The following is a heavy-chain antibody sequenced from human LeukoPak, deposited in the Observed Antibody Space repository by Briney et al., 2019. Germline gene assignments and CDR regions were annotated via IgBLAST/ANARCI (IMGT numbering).Heavy chain of an antibody. CDR3: AELGITMIGGV. CDR2: ISSSGSTI. V-gene: IGHV3-48*03. J-gene: IGHJ6*04. D-gene: IGHD3-10*02. Sequence: GGSLRLSCAASRFTFSSYNMIWVRQAPGRGLEWVSYISSSGSTIYYADSVKGRFTISRDNAKNSLYLQMNSLRAEDTAVYYCAELGITMIGGVWGKGTTVTISS. CDR1: RFTFSSYN.